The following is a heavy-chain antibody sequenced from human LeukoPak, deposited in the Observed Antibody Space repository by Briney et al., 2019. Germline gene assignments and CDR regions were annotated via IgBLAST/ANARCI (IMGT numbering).Heavy chain of an antibody. V-gene: IGHV4-59*01. CDR2: MHNSGSS. CDR1: GASTSHFY. CDR3: ARSAEWLRNAFDI. J-gene: IGHJ3*02. D-gene: IGHD5-12*01. Sequence: SETLSLSCSVSGASTSHFYWNWIRQPPGKGLEWIGYMHNSGSSKHSPSLKSRVTISIDTPKNLFSLQLTSVTAADTAIYYCARSAEWLRNAFDIWGQGTMVSVSS.